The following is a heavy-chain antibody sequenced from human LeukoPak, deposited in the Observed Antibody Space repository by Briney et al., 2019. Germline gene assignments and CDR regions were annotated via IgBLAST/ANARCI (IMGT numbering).Heavy chain of an antibody. CDR2: ISSSSSTI. V-gene: IGHV3-48*01. CDR3: ARDAPYYGDYVVFNY. CDR1: GFTFSSYS. J-gene: IGHJ4*02. D-gene: IGHD4-17*01. Sequence: GGSLRLSCAASGFTFSSYSMNWVRQAPGKGLEWVSYISSSSSTIYYADSVKGRFTISRDNAKNSLYLQMNSLRAEDTAVYYCARDAPYYGDYVVFNYWGQGTLVTVSS.